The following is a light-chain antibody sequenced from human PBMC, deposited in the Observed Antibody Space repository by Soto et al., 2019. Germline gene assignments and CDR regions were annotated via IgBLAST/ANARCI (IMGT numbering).Light chain of an antibody. J-gene: IGKJ5*01. CDR3: QLYGNSPPHT. CDR1: QHILYSANNKNY. CDR2: WAS. Sequence: DIVMTQSPDSLAVSLGERATIDCKSSQHILYSANNKNYLAWYQQKPGQPPRLLFYWASTRESGVPDRFSGGGSGAHFALTINRLEPEDFAVYYCQLYGNSPPHTFGQGTRLEIK. V-gene: IGKV4-1*01.